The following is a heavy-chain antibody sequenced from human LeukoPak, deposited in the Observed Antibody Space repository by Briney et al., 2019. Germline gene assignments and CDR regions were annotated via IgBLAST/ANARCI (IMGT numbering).Heavy chain of an antibody. D-gene: IGHD3-10*01. Sequence: PGGSLRLSCAASGFTFSSYSMNWVRQAPGKGLEWVSYINSSSSTIYYADSVKGRFTISRDNAKNSLYLQMNSLRAEDTAGYYCARDTMAPYYYYYMDVWGKGTTVTVSS. CDR3: ARDTMAPYYYYYMDV. CDR2: INSSSSTI. V-gene: IGHV3-48*01. CDR1: GFTFSSYS. J-gene: IGHJ6*03.